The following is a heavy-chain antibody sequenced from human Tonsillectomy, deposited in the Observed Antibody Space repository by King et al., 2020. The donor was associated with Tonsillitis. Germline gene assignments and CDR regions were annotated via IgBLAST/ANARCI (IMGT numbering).Heavy chain of an antibody. V-gene: IGHV3-30*03. CDR3: ARDGGQMIAVERGDYYNYGMDV. D-gene: IGHD3-22*01. Sequence: VQLVESGGGVVQPGRSLRLSCAASGFTFSSYGMHWVRQAPGKGLEWVAVISYDGSNKNYADSVKGRFTISRDNSKNTVYLQMNSLRAEDTAVYYCARDGGQMIAVERGDYYNYGMDVWGQGTTVTVSS. CDR1: GFTFSSYG. J-gene: IGHJ6*02. CDR2: ISYDGSNK.